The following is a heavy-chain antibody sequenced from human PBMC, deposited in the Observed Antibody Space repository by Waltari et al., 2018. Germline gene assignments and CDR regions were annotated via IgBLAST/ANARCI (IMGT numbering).Heavy chain of an antibody. CDR2: VYYTGDT. CDR3: AREGPYFYGMDV. V-gene: IGHV4-30-4*08. Sequence: QVQLQESGPRLVKPSETLSLTCSVSGDFITNTDYHWTWVRQSPGRGLGWIGFVYYTGDTEYNESLMSRVSMSVDTAKNQFSLKLTSVTAADAAVYFCAREGPYFYGMDVWGQGKTVTVSS. CDR1: GDFITNTDYH. J-gene: IGHJ6*02.